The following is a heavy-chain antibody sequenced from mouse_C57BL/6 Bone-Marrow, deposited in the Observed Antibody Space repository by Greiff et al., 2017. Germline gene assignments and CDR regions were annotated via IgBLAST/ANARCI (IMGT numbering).Heavy chain of an antibody. J-gene: IGHJ3*01. CDR1: GYTFTSYW. Sequence: QVQLQQPGAELVMPGASVKLSCKASGYTFTSYWMHWVKQRPGQGLEWIGEIDPSDSYTNYNQKFKGKSTLTVDKSSSTAYMQLSSLTSEDSAVYYCAREEGGYYVCFAYWGQGTLVTVSA. CDR3: AREEGGYYVCFAY. V-gene: IGHV1-69*01. D-gene: IGHD2-3*01. CDR2: IDPSDSYT.